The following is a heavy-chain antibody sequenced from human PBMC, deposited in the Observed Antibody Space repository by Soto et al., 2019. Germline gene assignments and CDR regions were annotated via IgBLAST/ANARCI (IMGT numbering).Heavy chain of an antibody. V-gene: IGHV5-10-1*01. D-gene: IGHD6-19*01. CDR1: GYSFTSYW. J-gene: IGHJ4*02. Sequence: PGESLKISCKGSGYSFTSYWISWVRQMPGKGLEWMGRIDPSDSYTNYSPSFQGHVTISADKPISTAYLQWSSLKASDTAMYYCARNDSSGWYGKYNWWVYWGQGTLVTVSS. CDR2: IDPSDSYT. CDR3: ARNDSSGWYGKYNWWVY.